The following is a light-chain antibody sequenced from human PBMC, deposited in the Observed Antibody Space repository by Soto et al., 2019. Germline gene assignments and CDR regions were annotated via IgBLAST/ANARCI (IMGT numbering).Light chain of an antibody. CDR2: GAF. V-gene: IGKV3-20*01. J-gene: IGKJ1*01. Sequence: EMVLTQSPGTLSLSPGEKATLSCRASQTVSYKYLAWYQQKPGQAPMLLIYGAFSRATGIPDRFSGSGSGTDFTLTIDRLEPEDFAVYYCQQFGNAMWTFGQGTKVES. CDR3: QQFGNAMWT. CDR1: QTVSYKY.